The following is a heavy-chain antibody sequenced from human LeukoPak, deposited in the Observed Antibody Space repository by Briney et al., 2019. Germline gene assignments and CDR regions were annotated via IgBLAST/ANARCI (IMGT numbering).Heavy chain of an antibody. D-gene: IGHD5-18*01. CDR2: IKQDGSVK. Sequence: GGSLRLSCAASGFTFSSYWMSWVRQAPGKGLEWVANIKQDGSVKYYVDSVKGRFTISRDNGKNSLFLQMNSLRAEDTAVYYCAREGRYGFVYYYYYMDVWGKGTTVTVSS. V-gene: IGHV3-7*01. J-gene: IGHJ6*03. CDR3: AREGRYGFVYYYYYMDV. CDR1: GFTFSSYW.